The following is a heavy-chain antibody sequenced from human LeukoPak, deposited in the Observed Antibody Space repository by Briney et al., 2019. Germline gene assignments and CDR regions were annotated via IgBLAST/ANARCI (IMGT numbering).Heavy chain of an antibody. CDR3: TTRAGTFSSNF. J-gene: IGHJ4*02. D-gene: IGHD6-6*01. CDR2: IKSKTDGGTT. V-gene: IGHV3-15*01. Sequence: GGSLRLSCAASGFSFSNAWMSWVRQAPGKGLEWVGRIKSKTDGGTTNYAAPVKGRFSISRDDSKKTLYLQMNSLKTEDTAVYYCTTRAGTFSSNFWGQGTLVTVSS. CDR1: GFSFSNAW.